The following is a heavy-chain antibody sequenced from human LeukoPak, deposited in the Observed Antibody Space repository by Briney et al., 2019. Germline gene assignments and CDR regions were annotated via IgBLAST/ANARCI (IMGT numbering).Heavy chain of an antibody. CDR1: GYTFTSYG. CDR3: ARDPLQYSYGSYFDY. Sequence: ASVKVSCKASGYTFTSYGISWVRQAPGQGLEWMGWISAYIGNTNYAQKLQGRVTMTTDTSTSTAYMELRSLRSDDTAVYYCARDPLQYSYGSYFDYWGQGTLVTVSS. D-gene: IGHD5-18*01. CDR2: ISAYIGNT. V-gene: IGHV1-18*01. J-gene: IGHJ4*02.